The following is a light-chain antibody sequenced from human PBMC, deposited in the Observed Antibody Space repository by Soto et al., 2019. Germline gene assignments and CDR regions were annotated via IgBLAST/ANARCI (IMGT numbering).Light chain of an antibody. Sequence: DIQMTKSPSSLSASVGDRVTITCQASQDISNYLNWYQQKPGKAPKLLIYDASNLETGVPSRFSGRGYGTDFTFTISSLQPEDIATYYCQQYDNLPLTVGGGTKVEIK. CDR3: QQYDNLPLT. CDR1: QDISNY. V-gene: IGKV1-33*01. CDR2: DAS. J-gene: IGKJ4*01.